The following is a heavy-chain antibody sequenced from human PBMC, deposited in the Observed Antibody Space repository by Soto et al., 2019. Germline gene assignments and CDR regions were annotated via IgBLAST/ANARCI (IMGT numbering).Heavy chain of an antibody. D-gene: IGHD3-22*01. Sequence: QVQLVESGGGVVQPGRSLRLSCAASGFTFSSYAMHWVRQAPGKGLEWVAVISYDGSNKYYADSVKGRFTISRDNSKNTLYLQVNSLRAEDTAVYYCARPLAYYYDSSGYSYWGQGTLVTVSS. CDR1: GFTFSSYA. CDR3: ARPLAYYYDSSGYSY. V-gene: IGHV3-30-3*01. J-gene: IGHJ4*02. CDR2: ISYDGSNK.